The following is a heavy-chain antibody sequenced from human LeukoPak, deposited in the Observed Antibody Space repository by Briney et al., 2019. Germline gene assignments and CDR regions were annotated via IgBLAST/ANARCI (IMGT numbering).Heavy chain of an antibody. D-gene: IGHD3-10*01. CDR1: GFTFSSYA. J-gene: IGHJ4*02. CDR3: AKGRTSYGSGSYSDY. CDR2: ISGSGGST. V-gene: IGHV3-23*01. Sequence: PGGSLRLSCAASGFTFSSYAMSWVRQAPGKGLEWVSAISGSGGSTYYADSVKGRFTISRDNSKNTLYLQMNSLRAEDTAVYYCAKGRTSYGSGSYSDYWGQGTLVTVSS.